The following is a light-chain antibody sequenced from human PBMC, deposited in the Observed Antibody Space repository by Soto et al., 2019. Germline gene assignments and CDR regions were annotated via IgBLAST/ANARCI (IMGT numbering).Light chain of an antibody. CDR3: LQDYRYPRT. CDR1: QGIRDD. Sequence: AIQMTQSPFSLSASVGDRVTITCRASQGIRDDLSWYQQKAGKAPKLLIFTASKLNSGVPSRFRGSFSGTNFSLTISDLQPEDCATYYCLQDYRYPRTFGQGTKVEI. J-gene: IGKJ1*01. CDR2: TAS. V-gene: IGKV1-6*01.